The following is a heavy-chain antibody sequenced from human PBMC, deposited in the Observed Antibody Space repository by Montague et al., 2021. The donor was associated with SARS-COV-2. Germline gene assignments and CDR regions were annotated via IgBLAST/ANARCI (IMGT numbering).Heavy chain of an antibody. J-gene: IGHJ4*02. V-gene: IGHV4-61*02. D-gene: IGHD5-12*01. CDR2: IYTSGTT. CDR1: GGSISSGSYY. Sequence: TLSLTCTVSGGSISSGSYYWSWIRQPAGKGLEWIGRIYTSGTTDNSFSLKSRVTISVDTSKNQFSLKLTSVTAADTAVYYCARAHSGSWAHLDNWGQGSLVTVSS. CDR3: ARAHSGSWAHLDN.